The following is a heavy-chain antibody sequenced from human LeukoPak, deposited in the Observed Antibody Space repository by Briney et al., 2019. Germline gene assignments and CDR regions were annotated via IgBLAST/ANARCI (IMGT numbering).Heavy chain of an antibody. CDR2: IYTSGST. Sequence: SETLSLTCTVSGGSISSYYWSWIRQPAGKGLEWIGRIYTSGSTNYNPSLKSRVTMSVDTSKNQFSLKLSSVTAADTAVYYCARVVSDYSTYSVPYYYMDVWGKGTTVTVSS. J-gene: IGHJ6*03. V-gene: IGHV4-4*07. CDR1: GGSISSYY. D-gene: IGHD4-11*01. CDR3: ARVVSDYSTYSVPYYYMDV.